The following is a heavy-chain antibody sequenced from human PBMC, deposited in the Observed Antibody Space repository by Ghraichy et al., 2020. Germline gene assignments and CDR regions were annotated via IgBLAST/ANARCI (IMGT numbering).Heavy chain of an antibody. V-gene: IGHV3-23*01. CDR3: AKVPVFHPIGNWFDP. CDR2: ISGSGGST. Sequence: GGSLRLSCAASGFTFSSYAMSWVRQAPGKGLEWVSAISGSGGSTYYADSVKGRFTISRDNSKNTLYLQMNSLRAEDTAVYYCAKVPVFHPIGNWFDPWGQGTLVTVSS. J-gene: IGHJ5*02. D-gene: IGHD2-21*01. CDR1: GFTFSSYA.